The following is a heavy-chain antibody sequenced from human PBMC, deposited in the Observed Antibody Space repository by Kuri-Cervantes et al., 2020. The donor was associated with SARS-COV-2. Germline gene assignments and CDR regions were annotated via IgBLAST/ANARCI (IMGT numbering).Heavy chain of an antibody. V-gene: IGHV3-30*03. D-gene: IGHD3-10*01. Sequence: GGSLRLSCAASGFTFSSYSMNWVRQAPGKGLEWVAVISYDGSNKYYADPVKGRFTISRDNSKNTLYLQMNSLRAEDTAVYYCTTDRRTRRGYFDYWGQGTLVTVSS. CDR2: ISYDGSNK. CDR1: GFTFSSYS. CDR3: TTDRRTRRGYFDY. J-gene: IGHJ4*02.